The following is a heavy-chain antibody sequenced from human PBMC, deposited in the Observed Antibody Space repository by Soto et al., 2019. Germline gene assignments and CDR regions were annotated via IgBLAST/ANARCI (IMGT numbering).Heavy chain of an antibody. CDR1: GFTFSSYA. D-gene: IGHD3-10*01. V-gene: IGHV3-23*01. CDR2: ISGSGGST. CDR3: AKHVLLWFGTDY. J-gene: IGHJ4*02. Sequence: GGSLRLSCAASGFTFSSYAMSWVRQAPGKGLEWVSAISGSGGSTYYADSVKGRFTISRDNSKNTLYLQMNSLRAEDTAGYYCAKHVLLWFGTDYLGQATLVTVSS.